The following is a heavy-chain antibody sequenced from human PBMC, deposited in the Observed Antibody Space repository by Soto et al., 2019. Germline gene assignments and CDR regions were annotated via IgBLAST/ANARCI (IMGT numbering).Heavy chain of an antibody. CDR2: IYTSGIT. J-gene: IGHJ6*02. Sequence: SETLSLTCTVSGGSISSYYWSWIRQPAGKGLEWIGRIYTSGITNYNPSLKSRVTMSVDTSKNQFSLKLSSVTAADTAVYYCARTPTRGGYYYYGMDVWGQGTTVAVSS. V-gene: IGHV4-4*07. CDR1: GGSISSYY. D-gene: IGHD3-16*01. CDR3: ARTPTRGGYYYYGMDV.